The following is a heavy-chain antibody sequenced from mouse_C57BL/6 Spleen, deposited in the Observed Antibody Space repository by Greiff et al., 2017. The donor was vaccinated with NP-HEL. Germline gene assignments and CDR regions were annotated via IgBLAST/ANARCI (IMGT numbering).Heavy chain of an antibody. CDR2: IYPRSGNT. Sequence: VQLQQSGAELARPGASVKLSCKASGYTFTSYGISWVKQRTGQGLEWIGEIYPRSGNTYYNEKFKGKATLTADKSSSTAYMELRSLTSEDSAVYFCARRDYDEDYYAMDYWGQGTSVTVSS. D-gene: IGHD2-4*01. CDR1: GYTFTSYG. CDR3: ARRDYDEDYYAMDY. J-gene: IGHJ4*01. V-gene: IGHV1-81*01.